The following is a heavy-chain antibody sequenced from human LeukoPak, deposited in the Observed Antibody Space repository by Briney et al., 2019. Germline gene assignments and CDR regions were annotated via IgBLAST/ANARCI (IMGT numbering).Heavy chain of an antibody. Sequence: ASVTVSCKVSGYTLTERSMHWVRQAPGKGLEWMGGFDPADGETIYAQELEGRVTMTLDTSTDTAYVQVSSLRSEDTAVYYCPTSRNLFDFDFWGQGTLVTVSS. D-gene: IGHD1-14*01. CDR1: GYTLTERS. CDR2: FDPADGET. J-gene: IGHJ4*02. CDR3: PTSRNLFDFDF. V-gene: IGHV1-24*01.